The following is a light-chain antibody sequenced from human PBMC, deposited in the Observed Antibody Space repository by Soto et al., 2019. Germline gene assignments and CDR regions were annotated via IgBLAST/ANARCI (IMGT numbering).Light chain of an antibody. CDR2: QVN. V-gene: IGLV2-8*01. Sequence: QSALTQPPSASGSPGQSVTISCTGTSSDVGGSNYVSWYQLHPGKAPKLMIYQVNKRPSGVPDRFSGSRSGNTASLTVSGLQAEDEADYYCSSYGDINNFSVIFGGGTKLTVL. CDR1: SSDVGGSNY. J-gene: IGLJ2*01. CDR3: SSYGDINNFSVI.